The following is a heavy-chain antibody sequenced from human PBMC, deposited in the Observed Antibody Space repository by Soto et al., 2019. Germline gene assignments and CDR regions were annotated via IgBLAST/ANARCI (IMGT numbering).Heavy chain of an antibody. D-gene: IGHD5-18*01. Sequence: PGESLKISCKGSGYSFTSYWIGWVRQMPGEGLEWMGIIYPGDSDTRYSPSFQGQVTISADKSISTAYLQWSSLKASDTAMYYCASSSYGTYYYYGMDVWGQGTTVTVSS. V-gene: IGHV5-51*01. CDR1: GYSFTSYW. CDR2: IYPGDSDT. J-gene: IGHJ6*02. CDR3: ASSSYGTYYYYGMDV.